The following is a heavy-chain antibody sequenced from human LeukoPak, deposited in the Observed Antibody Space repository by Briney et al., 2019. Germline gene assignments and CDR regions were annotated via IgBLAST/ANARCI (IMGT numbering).Heavy chain of an antibody. D-gene: IGHD4-17*01. CDR2: ISSSSSTI. V-gene: IGHV3-48*01. Sequence: GGSLRLSCAASGFTFSSYAMSWVRQAPGKGLEWVSYISSSSSTIYYADSVKGRFTISRDNAKNSLYLQMNSLRAEDTAVYYCAIPTTVTTMDYWGQGTLVTVSS. CDR1: GFTFSSYA. J-gene: IGHJ4*02. CDR3: AIPTTVTTMDY.